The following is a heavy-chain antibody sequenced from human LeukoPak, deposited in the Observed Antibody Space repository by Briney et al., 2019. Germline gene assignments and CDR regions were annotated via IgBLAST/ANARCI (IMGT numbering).Heavy chain of an antibody. CDR2: LAHDGSNP. V-gene: IGHV3-30-3*01. CDR3: AKDRSGLDLDY. D-gene: IGHD3/OR15-3a*01. Sequence: GGSLRLSCAASGFTFSNYAMHWVRQAPGKGLEWAAVLAHDGSNPYYADSVKGQFTISRDNSKNTLYLQLNSLRAEDTAVYYCAKDRSGLDLDYWGQGTLVTVSS. J-gene: IGHJ4*02. CDR1: GFTFSNYA.